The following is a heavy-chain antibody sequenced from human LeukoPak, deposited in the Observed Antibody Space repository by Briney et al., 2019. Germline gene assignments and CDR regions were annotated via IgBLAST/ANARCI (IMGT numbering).Heavy chain of an antibody. Sequence: SETLSLTCSASGGSISSSNYYWSWIRQPAGKGLEWIGSMYTSESTNYNPSLKSRVTISVDTSRNQFSLKLSSVTAADTAVYYCARGRVSSSTWYSTYYHYFYMDVWGKGTTVTVSS. D-gene: IGHD1-1*01. CDR2: MYTSEST. CDR3: ARGRVSSSTWYSTYYHYFYMDV. J-gene: IGHJ6*03. V-gene: IGHV4-61*02. CDR1: GGSISSSNYY.